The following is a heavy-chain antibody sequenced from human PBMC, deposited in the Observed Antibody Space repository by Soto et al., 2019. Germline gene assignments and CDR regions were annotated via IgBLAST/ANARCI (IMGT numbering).Heavy chain of an antibody. Sequence: LRLSCAASGFSFSSYAMTWVRQAPGKGLEWISAITATSGGTYYADSVKGRFTISRDNSRSTLYLQMNSLRTDDTAVYFCAKNWLRLCDCWGQGTLVTVSS. J-gene: IGHJ4*02. CDR2: ITATSGGT. CDR3: AKNWLRLCDC. D-gene: IGHD5-12*01. CDR1: GFSFSSYA. V-gene: IGHV3-23*01.